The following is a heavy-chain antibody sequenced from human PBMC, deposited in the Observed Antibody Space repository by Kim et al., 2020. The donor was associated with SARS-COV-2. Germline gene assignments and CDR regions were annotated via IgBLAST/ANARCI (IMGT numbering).Heavy chain of an antibody. CDR2: IIPIVGIA. Sequence: SVKVSCKASGGIFSSYGISWVRQAPGQGLEWMGRIIPIVGIANYAQKFQGRVTITADKSTKTAYMELSSLRSEDTAVYYCARTYYYGSGSNGWFDPWGQGTLVTVSS. CDR1: GGIFSSYG. J-gene: IGHJ5*02. CDR3: ARTYYYGSGSNGWFDP. D-gene: IGHD3-10*01. V-gene: IGHV1-69*04.